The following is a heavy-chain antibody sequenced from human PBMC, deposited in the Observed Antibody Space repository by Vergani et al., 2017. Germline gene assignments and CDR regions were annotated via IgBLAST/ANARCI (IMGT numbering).Heavy chain of an antibody. J-gene: IGHJ4*02. CDR3: ARGRGWIPRG. CDR2: IYTGGST. D-gene: IGHD5-18*01. Sequence: QVQLQESGPGLVKPSQTLSLICTVSRGSISSGGYYWSWIRQPAGKALEWIGRIYTGGSTNFNPSLKSRVTISIDTSKNQFSLKLSCVTAADTAVYYCARGRGWIPRGWGQGTLVTVSS. CDR1: RGSISSGGYY. V-gene: IGHV4-61*02.